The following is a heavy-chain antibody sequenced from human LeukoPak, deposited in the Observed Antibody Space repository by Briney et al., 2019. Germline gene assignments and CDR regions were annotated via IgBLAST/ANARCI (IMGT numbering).Heavy chain of an antibody. Sequence: SETLSLTCTVSGGSISSYYWSWIRQPPGKGLEWIGYIYYSGSTNYNPSLKSRVTISVDTSKNQFSLKLSSVTAADTAVYYCAREAAPYYYDSSGYYGDVWGQGTTVTVSS. D-gene: IGHD3-22*01. CDR3: AREAAPYYYDSSGYYGDV. CDR1: GGSISSYY. CDR2: IYYSGST. J-gene: IGHJ6*02. V-gene: IGHV4-59*12.